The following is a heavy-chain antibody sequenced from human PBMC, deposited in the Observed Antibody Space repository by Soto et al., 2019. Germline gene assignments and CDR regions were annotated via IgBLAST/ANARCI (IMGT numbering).Heavy chain of an antibody. CDR1: GFTFSIYG. CDR3: ANLDYDFWSGYPERDGMDV. CDR2: ISYDGSNK. D-gene: IGHD3-3*01. Sequence: GSLRLSCAASGFTFSIYGMHWVRQAPGKGLEWVAVISYDGSNKYYADSVKGRFTISRDNSKNTLYLQMNSLRAGDTAVYYCANLDYDFWSGYPERDGMDVWGQGTTVTVSS. J-gene: IGHJ6*02. V-gene: IGHV3-30*18.